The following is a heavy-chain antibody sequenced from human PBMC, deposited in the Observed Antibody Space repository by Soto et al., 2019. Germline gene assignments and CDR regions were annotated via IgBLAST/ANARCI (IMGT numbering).Heavy chain of an antibody. CDR2: ITTSGGNT. J-gene: IGHJ6*03. CDR1: GFTFSTYA. CDR3: XXXXXXXXXXXXXXYYYIDV. Sequence: EVQLLESGGGLVQPGGSLRLSCAASGFTFSTYAMSWVRQAPGKGLEWVSTITTSGGNTYYADSVQGRFTISRDNSKXTXXXXXXXXXXXXXXXXXXXXXXXXXXXXXXXXYYYIDVWGKGTTVTVSS. V-gene: IGHV3-23*01.